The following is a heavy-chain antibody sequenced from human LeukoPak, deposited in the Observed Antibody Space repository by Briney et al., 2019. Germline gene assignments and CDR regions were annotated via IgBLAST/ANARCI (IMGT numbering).Heavy chain of an antibody. CDR3: AREGVVVAATPQRSPTYSVGRWFPTYYYMDV. Sequence: GASVKVSCKASGCTFSSYAISWVRQAPAQGLEWMGGIIPIFGTANYAQKFQGRVTITADKSTSTAYMELSSLRSEDTGVYYCAREGVVVAATPQRSPTYSVGRWFPTYYYMDVWGKGTTVTVSS. V-gene: IGHV1-69*06. CDR2: IIPIFGTA. J-gene: IGHJ6*03. CDR1: GCTFSSYA. D-gene: IGHD2-15*01.